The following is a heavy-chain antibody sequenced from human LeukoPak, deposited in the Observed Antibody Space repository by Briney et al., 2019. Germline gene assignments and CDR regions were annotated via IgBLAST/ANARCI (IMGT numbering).Heavy chain of an antibody. V-gene: IGHV3-33*08. CDR3: ARDRWGYSYGGD. J-gene: IGHJ4*02. CDR2: VSYDGTSK. D-gene: IGHD5-18*01. Sequence: GGSLRLSCAASGFTFSTYAMHWVRQSPGKGLEWVAVVSYDGTSKYYADSVKGRFTISRDNAKNSLYLQMNSLRAEDTAVYYCARDRWGYSYGGDWGQGTLVTVSS. CDR1: GFTFSTYA.